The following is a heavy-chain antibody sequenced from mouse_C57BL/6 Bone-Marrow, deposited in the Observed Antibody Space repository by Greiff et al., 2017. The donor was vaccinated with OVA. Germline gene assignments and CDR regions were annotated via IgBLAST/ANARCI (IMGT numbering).Heavy chain of an antibody. CDR3: ERHYAFYAMDY. J-gene: IGHJ4*01. D-gene: IGHD6-5*01. V-gene: IGHV5-15*01. CDR1: GFTFSDYG. CDR2: ISNLAYSI. Sequence: EVKLMESGGGLVQPGGSLKLSCAASGFTFSDYGMAWVRQAPRKGHEWVAFISNLAYSIYYADTVTGRFTISRENAKNTLYLEMSSLRSEDTAMYYCERHYAFYAMDYWGQGTSVTVSS.